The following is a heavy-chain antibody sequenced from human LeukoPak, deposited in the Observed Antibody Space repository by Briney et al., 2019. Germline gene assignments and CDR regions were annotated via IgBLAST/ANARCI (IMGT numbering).Heavy chain of an antibody. CDR1: GGSFSGYY. V-gene: IGHV4-34*01. CDR3: ARGRSEYYYYYMDV. Sequence: SETLSLTCAVYGGSFSGYYWSWIRQPPGKGLEWIGEINHSGSTNYNPSLKSRVTISVDTSKNQLSLKLSSVTAADTAVYYCARGRSEYYYYYMDVWGKGTTVTVSS. CDR2: INHSGST. J-gene: IGHJ6*03.